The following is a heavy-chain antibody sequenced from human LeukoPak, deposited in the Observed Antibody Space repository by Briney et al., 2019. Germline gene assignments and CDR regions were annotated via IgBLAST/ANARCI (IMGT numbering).Heavy chain of an antibody. J-gene: IGHJ4*02. CDR1: GFTVSSNY. CDR3: VRDKYVWGSYRYFDY. V-gene: IGHV3-66*02. CDR2: IYSGGST. Sequence: GGSLRLSCAASGFTVSSNYMSWVRQAPGKGLEWVSVIYSGGSTYYADSVKGRFTISRDNSKNTLYLQMNSLRAEDTAVYYCVRDKYVWGSYRYFDYWGQGTLVTVSS. D-gene: IGHD3-16*02.